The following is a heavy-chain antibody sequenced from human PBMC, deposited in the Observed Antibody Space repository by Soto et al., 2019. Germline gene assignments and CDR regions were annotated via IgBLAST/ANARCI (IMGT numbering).Heavy chain of an antibody. V-gene: IGHV4-59*01. CDR1: GGSISSYY. CDR3: ASNGYDYPNWFDP. Sequence: SETLSLTCTVSGGSISSYYWSWIRQPPGKGLEWIGYMHYSGSTNYNPSLKSRVTISVDTSKNQSSLKLRSVTAADTAVYYCASNGYDYPNWFDPWGQGTLVTVSS. D-gene: IGHD3-22*01. CDR2: MHYSGST. J-gene: IGHJ5*02.